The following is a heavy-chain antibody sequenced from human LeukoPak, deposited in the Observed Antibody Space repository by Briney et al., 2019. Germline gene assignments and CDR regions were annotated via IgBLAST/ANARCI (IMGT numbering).Heavy chain of an antibody. V-gene: IGHV4-59*01. CDR1: GGSISSYY. D-gene: IGHD3-3*01. CDR2: IYYSGST. J-gene: IGHJ5*02. CDR3: ARDFLSDFWSGYYRNHWFDP. Sequence: SETLSLTCTVSGGSISSYYWSWIRQPPGKGLEWIGYIYYSGSTNYNPSLKSRVTISVDTSKNQFSLKLSSVTAADTAVYYCARDFLSDFWSGYYRNHWFDPWGQGTLVTVSS.